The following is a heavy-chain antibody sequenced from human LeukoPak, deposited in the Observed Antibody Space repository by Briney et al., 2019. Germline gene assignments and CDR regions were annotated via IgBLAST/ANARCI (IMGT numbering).Heavy chain of an antibody. V-gene: IGHV3-7*01. CDR2: IKQDGSEK. CDR1: GFTFSSYW. D-gene: IGHD1-14*01. CDR3: AREGMMNHDAFDI. J-gene: IGHJ3*02. Sequence: QSGGSLRLSCAASGFTFSSYWMSCVRQAPGKGLEWVANIKQDGSEKYYVDSVKGRFTISRDNAKNSLYLQMNSLRAEDTAVYYCAREGMMNHDAFDIWGHGTMVTVSS.